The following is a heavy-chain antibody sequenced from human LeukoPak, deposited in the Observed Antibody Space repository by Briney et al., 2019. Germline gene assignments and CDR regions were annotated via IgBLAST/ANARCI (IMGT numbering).Heavy chain of an antibody. D-gene: IGHD6-6*01. CDR3: ARGVRGIAARRSNWFDP. CDR2: LNHSGST. CDR1: GGSFSGYY. V-gene: IGHV4-34*01. J-gene: IGHJ5*02. Sequence: TPSETLSLTCAVYGGSFSGYYWSWFRQPPGKGLEWFGELNHSGSTNYNPSLKSRVTISVDTSKNQFALKLRSVTAADTAVYYCARGVRGIAARRSNWFDPWGQGTLVTVSS.